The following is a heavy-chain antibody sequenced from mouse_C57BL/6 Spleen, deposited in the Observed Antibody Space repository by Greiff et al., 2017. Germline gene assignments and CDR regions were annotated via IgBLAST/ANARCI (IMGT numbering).Heavy chain of an antibody. J-gene: IGHJ4*01. CDR1: GYTFTSYW. D-gene: IGHD1-1*01. CDR2: IAPNSGGT. Sequence: QVQLQQPGAELVKPGASVKLSCKASGYTFTSYWMHWVKQRPGRGLEWIGRIAPNSGGTKYNEKFKSKATLTVDKPSSTAYMQLSSLTSEDSAVYYCARGDYYGSTYAAMDYWGQGTSVTVSS. V-gene: IGHV1-72*01. CDR3: ARGDYYGSTYAAMDY.